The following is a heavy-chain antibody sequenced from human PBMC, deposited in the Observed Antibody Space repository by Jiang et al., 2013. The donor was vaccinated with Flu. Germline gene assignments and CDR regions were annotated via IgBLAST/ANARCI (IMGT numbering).Heavy chain of an antibody. D-gene: IGHD3-22*01. CDR1: GGSISSSSYY. Sequence: LLKPSETLSLTCTVSGGSISSSSYYWGWIRQPPGKGLEWIGSIYYSGSTYYNPSLKSRVTISVDTSKNQFSLKLSSVTAADTAVYYCASWYDSFGFDPWGQGTLVTVSS. CDR2: IYYSGST. CDR3: ASWYDSFGFDP. J-gene: IGHJ5*02. V-gene: IGHV4-39*01.